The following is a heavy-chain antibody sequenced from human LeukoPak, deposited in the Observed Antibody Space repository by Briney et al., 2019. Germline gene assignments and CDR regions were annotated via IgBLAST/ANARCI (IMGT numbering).Heavy chain of an antibody. J-gene: IGHJ4*02. Sequence: ASVKVSCKAFGYTFTSNYMHWVRQAPGQGPEWMGVISPSGGSTTYAQKFQGRVTLTRDMSTSTDYLELSSLRSEDTAVYYCASPSLWFGELLYGHDYWGQGTLVTVSS. CDR3: ASPSLWFGELLYGHDY. V-gene: IGHV1-46*01. CDR2: ISPSGGST. D-gene: IGHD3-10*01. CDR1: GYTFTSNY.